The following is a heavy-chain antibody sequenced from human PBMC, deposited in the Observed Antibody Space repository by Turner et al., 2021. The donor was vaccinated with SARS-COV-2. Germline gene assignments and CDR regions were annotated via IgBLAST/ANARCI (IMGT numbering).Heavy chain of an antibody. CDR3: ATDLKGGRGP. CDR2: IYSGGST. J-gene: IGHJ5*02. D-gene: IGHD1-26*01. Sequence: EVPLLESGGGFVHPGGSLRLSCAASGFTVSSNYMSWVRQAPGKGLEWVSVIYSGGSTYYADSVKGRFTISRDNSKNTLYLQMNSLRAEDTAVYYCATDLKGGRGPWGQGTLVTVSS. V-gene: IGHV3-66*02. CDR1: GFTVSSNY.